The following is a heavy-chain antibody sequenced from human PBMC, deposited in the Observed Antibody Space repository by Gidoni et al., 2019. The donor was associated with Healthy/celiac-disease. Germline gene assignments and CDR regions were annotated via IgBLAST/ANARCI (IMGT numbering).Heavy chain of an antibody. D-gene: IGHD6-19*01. Sequence: QVQLVQSGAEVKKHGSSVKVACNASGGTFSSYAIRWVRQAPGQGLEWMGGIIPIFGTADYAQKFQGRVTITADESTSTAYMELSSLRSEDTAVYYCAREAVAGNPTRAFDIWGQGTMVTVSS. V-gene: IGHV1-69*01. J-gene: IGHJ3*02. CDR2: IIPIFGTA. CDR1: GGTFSSYA. CDR3: AREAVAGNPTRAFDI.